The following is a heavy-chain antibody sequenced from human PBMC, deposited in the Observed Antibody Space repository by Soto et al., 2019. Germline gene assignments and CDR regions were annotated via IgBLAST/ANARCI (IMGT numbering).Heavy chain of an antibody. J-gene: IGHJ6*02. CDR2: IWYDGSNK. CDR1: GFTFSSYG. V-gene: IGHV3-33*01. Sequence: PGGSLSLSCAASGFTFSSYGMHWVRQAPGKGLEWVAVIWYDGSNKYYADSVKGRFTISRDNSKNTLYLQMNSLRAEDTAVYYCARDPPYYYGSGSYDYYYYGMDVWGQGTTVTVSS. CDR3: ARDPPYYYGSGSYDYYYYGMDV. D-gene: IGHD3-10*01.